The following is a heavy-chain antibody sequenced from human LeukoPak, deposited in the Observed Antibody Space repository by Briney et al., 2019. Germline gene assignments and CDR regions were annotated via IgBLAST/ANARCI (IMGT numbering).Heavy chain of an antibody. V-gene: IGHV3-7*01. CDR1: GFTFSYRW. J-gene: IGHJ3*01. CDR3: ARDGGIMNAFDV. D-gene: IGHD1-26*01. CDR2: IKLDGSEQ. Sequence: GGSLRLSCAASGFTFSYRWMAWVRQAPGKGLEWVASIKLDGSEQYYLDSVKGRFAISRYNAKNLMNLQMNILRAEDTAIYYCARDGGIMNAFDVWGQGTAVTISS.